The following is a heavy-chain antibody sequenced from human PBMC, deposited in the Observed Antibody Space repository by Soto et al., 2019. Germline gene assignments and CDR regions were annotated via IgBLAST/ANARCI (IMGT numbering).Heavy chain of an antibody. J-gene: IGHJ6*03. D-gene: IGHD6-13*01. CDR1: GGSISSSSYY. Sequence: SETLSLTCTVSGGSISSSSYYWGWIRQPPGKGLEWIGSIYYSGSTYYNPSLKSRVTISVDTSKNQFSLKLSSVTAADTAVYYCARTGSSYYSYMDVWGKGTTVTVSS. CDR3: ARTGSSYYSYMDV. V-gene: IGHV4-39*01. CDR2: IYYSGST.